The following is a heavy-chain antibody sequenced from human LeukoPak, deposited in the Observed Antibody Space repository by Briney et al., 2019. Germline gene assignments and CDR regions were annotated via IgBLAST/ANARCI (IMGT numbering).Heavy chain of an antibody. Sequence: ASVKVSCKASGYTFTSYYMHWVRQAPGQGLEWMGIINPSGGSTSYAQKLQGRVTMTRDTSTSTVYMELSSLRSEDTAVYYCAREQLNNWFDPWGQGTLVTVSS. V-gene: IGHV1-46*01. CDR2: INPSGGST. D-gene: IGHD1-1*01. J-gene: IGHJ5*02. CDR3: AREQLNNWFDP. CDR1: GYTFTSYY.